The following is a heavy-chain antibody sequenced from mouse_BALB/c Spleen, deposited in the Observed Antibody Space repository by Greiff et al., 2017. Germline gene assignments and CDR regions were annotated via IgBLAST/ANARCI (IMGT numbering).Heavy chain of an antibody. CDR2: ISNGGGST. D-gene: IGHD2-10*02. CDR1: GFTFSSYT. V-gene: IGHV5-12-2*01. J-gene: IGHJ2*01. Sequence: DVHLVESGGGLVQPGGSLKLSCAASGFTFSSYTMSWVRQTPEKRLEWVAYISNGGGSTYYPDTVKGRFTISRDNAKNTLYLQMSSLKSEDTAMYYCARQRYGNYYYFDYWGQGTTLTVSS. CDR3: ARQRYGNYYYFDY.